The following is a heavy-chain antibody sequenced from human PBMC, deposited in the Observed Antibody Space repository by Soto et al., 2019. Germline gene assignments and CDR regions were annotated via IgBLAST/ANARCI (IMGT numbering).Heavy chain of an antibody. D-gene: IGHD2-21*01. J-gene: IGHJ1*01. CDR1: GFTFSSYG. V-gene: IGHV3-30*03. Sequence: QSGGSLRLSCAASGFTFSSYGMHWVRQAPGKGLEWVAVISYDGSNKYYADSVKGRFTISRDNSKNTLYLQMNSLIARATAIYSCTTVIAYWGPGTL. CDR2: ISYDGSNK. CDR3: TTVIAY.